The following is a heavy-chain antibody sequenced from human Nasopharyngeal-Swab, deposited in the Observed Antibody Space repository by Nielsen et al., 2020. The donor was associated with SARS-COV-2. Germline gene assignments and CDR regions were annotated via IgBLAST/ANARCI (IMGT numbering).Heavy chain of an antibody. Sequence: GGPVKVSGAAWGGTFSGCARHSVSHASGKGLEWVGRTRSKANSYATEYATAVKGRVTISSDDSKNTAYLKMNSLKTEDTAVYYCTIGIVVVTETDYWGQGTLVTVSS. CDR3: TIGIVVVTETDY. D-gene: IGHD2-21*02. J-gene: IGHJ4*02. CDR1: GGTFSGCA. CDR2: TRSKANSYAT. V-gene: IGHV3-73*01.